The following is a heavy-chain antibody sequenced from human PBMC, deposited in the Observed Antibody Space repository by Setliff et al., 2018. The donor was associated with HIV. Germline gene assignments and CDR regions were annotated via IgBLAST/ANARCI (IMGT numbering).Heavy chain of an antibody. CDR1: GGSISSYY. CDR2: IYTSGST. D-gene: IGHD6-25*01. Sequence: PSETLSLTCTVSGGSISSYYWSWIRQPAGKGLEWIGRIYTSGSTNYNPSLKSRVTMSVDTSKNQFSLTLTSVTAADTAVYYCAKDGDYRSGDYDAFDIWGQGTMVTVSS. V-gene: IGHV4-4*07. J-gene: IGHJ3*02. CDR3: AKDGDYRSGDYDAFDI.